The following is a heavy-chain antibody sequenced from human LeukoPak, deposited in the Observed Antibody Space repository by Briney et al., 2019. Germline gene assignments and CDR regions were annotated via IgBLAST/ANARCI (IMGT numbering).Heavy chain of an antibody. V-gene: IGHV4-4*09. CDR1: GGSISGYY. Sequence: SETLSLTCTVSGGSISGYYWSWIRQPPGKGLEWIGSIYSSGSTNYSPSLKSRVTISVDTPKNQFSLKLSSVTAADTAVYYCVRHEGGHCSGGSCYYDWFDPWGQGTLVTVSS. D-gene: IGHD2-15*01. J-gene: IGHJ5*02. CDR2: IYSSGST. CDR3: VRHEGGHCSGGSCYYDWFDP.